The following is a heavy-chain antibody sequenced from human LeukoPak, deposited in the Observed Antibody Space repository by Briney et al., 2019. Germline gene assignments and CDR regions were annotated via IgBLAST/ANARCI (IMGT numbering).Heavy chain of an antibody. D-gene: IGHD2-15*01. V-gene: IGHV3-7*01. Sequence: GGSLRLSCTAAGFNFGTYWMSWVRQSPEKGLEFVANIKYDDTVKNYVDSVKGRFTISRDNPSNSVYLQMDSLRPEDTALYYCARNPDSSAFDYWGQGAQVTVSS. J-gene: IGHJ4*02. CDR2: IKYDDTVK. CDR1: GFNFGTYW. CDR3: ARNPDSSAFDY.